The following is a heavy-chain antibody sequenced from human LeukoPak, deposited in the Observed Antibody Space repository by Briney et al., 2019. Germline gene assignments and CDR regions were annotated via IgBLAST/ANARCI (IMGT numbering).Heavy chain of an antibody. CDR1: GGSFSGYY. V-gene: IGHV4-34*01. CDR3: ARVPTRLYDDILTGKGSRFDY. D-gene: IGHD3-9*01. Sequence: SETLSLTCAVYGGSFSGYYWSWIRQPPGKGLEWIGEINHSGSTNYNPSLKSRVTISVDTSKNQFSLKLSSVTAADTAVYYCARVPTRLYDDILTGKGSRFDYWGQGTLVTVSS. CDR2: INHSGST. J-gene: IGHJ4*02.